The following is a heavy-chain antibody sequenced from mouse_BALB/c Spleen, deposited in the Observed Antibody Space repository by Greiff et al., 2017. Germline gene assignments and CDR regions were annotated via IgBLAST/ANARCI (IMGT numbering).Heavy chain of an antibody. V-gene: IGHV5-6*01. J-gene: IGHJ2*01. CDR3: ARRDVGDY. CDR2: ISSGGSYT. Sequence: DVHLVESGGDLVKPGGSLKLSCAASGFTFSSYGMSWVRQTPDKRLEWVATISSGGSYTYYPDSVKGRFTISRDNAKNTLYLQMSSLKSEDTAMYYCARRDVGDYWGQGTTLTVSS. D-gene: IGHD3-3*01. CDR1: GFTFSSYG.